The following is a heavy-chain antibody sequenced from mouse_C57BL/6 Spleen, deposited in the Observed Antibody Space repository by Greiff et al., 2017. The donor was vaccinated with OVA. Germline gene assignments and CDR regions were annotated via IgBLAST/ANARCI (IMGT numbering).Heavy chain of an antibody. CDR2: IYPRSGNT. CDR3: ATIYSYGSSDY. Sequence: VKLVESGAELARPGASVKLSCKASGYTFTSYGISWVKQRTGQGLEWIGEIYPRSGNTYYNEKFKGKATLTADKSSSTAYMELRSLTSEDSAVYFCATIYSYGSSDYWGQGTTLTVSS. CDR1: GYTFTSYG. D-gene: IGHD1-1*01. J-gene: IGHJ2*01. V-gene: IGHV1-81*01.